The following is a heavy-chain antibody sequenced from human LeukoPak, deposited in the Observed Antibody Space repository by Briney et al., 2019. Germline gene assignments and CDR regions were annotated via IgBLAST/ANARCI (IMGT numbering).Heavy chain of an antibody. CDR3: ARVGWIQVLGYCSSTSCYAYWFDP. CDR1: GYTFTSYD. V-gene: IGHV1-8*01. CDR2: MNPNSGNT. D-gene: IGHD2-2*01. Sequence: GASVKVSCKASGYTFTSYDINWVRQATGQGLEWMGWMNPNSGNTGYAQKFQGRVTMTRNTSISTAYMELSSLRSEDTAVYYCARVGWIQVLGYCSSTSCYAYWFDPWGQGTLSPSPQ. J-gene: IGHJ5*02.